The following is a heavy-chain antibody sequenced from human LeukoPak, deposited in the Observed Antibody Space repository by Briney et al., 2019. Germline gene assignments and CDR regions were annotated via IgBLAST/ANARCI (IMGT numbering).Heavy chain of an antibody. CDR2: ISAYNGNT. Sequence: GASVKVSCKASGYTFASYGISWVRQGPGQGLEWMGWISAYNGNTNYAQKLQGRVTMTTDTSTSTAYMELRSLRSDDTAVYYCARARRITGTTRVAYFDYWGQGTLVTVSS. V-gene: IGHV1-18*01. J-gene: IGHJ4*02. D-gene: IGHD1-14*01. CDR1: GYTFASYG. CDR3: ARARRITGTTRVAYFDY.